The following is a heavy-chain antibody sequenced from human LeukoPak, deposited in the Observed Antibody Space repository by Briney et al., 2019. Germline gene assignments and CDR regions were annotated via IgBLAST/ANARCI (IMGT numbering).Heavy chain of an antibody. J-gene: IGHJ6*02. CDR2: NSFDGATK. D-gene: IGHD2-15*01. CDR3: ARDRGYFYYGMDV. CDR1: GFTFNNYG. V-gene: IGHV3-30*03. Sequence: GRSLRLSCAASGFTFNNYGMHWVRQSPGKGLEWVAVNSFDGATKYYADSVKGRLTISRDNSKNTLYLQVNSLRAEDTAVYYCARDRGYFYYGMDVWGQGTTVIVSS.